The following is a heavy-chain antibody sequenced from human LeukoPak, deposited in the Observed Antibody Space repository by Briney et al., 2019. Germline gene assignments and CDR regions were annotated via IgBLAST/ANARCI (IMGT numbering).Heavy chain of an antibody. Sequence: ASVKVSCKASGYTFTSYGISWVRQAPGQGLEWMGWISAYNGNTNYAQKLQGRVTMTTDTSTSTAYMELRSLRSDDTAVYYCAKYGSGSYYKNWFDPWGQGTLVTVSS. V-gene: IGHV1-18*01. J-gene: IGHJ5*02. CDR1: GYTFTSYG. CDR2: ISAYNGNT. D-gene: IGHD3-10*01. CDR3: AKYGSGSYYKNWFDP.